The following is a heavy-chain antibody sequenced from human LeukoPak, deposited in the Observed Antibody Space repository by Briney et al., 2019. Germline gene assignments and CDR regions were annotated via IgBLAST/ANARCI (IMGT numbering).Heavy chain of an antibody. CDR1: GYTFTSYD. CDR2: MNPNSGNT. CDR3: ARGGYSGYDRYNWLDP. J-gene: IGHJ5*02. V-gene: IGHV1-8*01. D-gene: IGHD5-12*01. Sequence: ASVKVSCKASGYTFTSYDINWVRQAAGQGLEWMGWMNPNSGNTGYAQKFQGRVTMTRNTSISTAYMELSSLRSEDTAVYYCARGGYSGYDRYNWLDPWGQGTLATVSS.